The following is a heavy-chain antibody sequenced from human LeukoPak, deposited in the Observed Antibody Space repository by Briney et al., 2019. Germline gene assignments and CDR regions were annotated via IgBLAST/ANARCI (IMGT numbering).Heavy chain of an antibody. CDR1: GFTFSDYY. Sequence: GGSLRLPCAAFGFTFSDYYMSWIRQAPGKGLEWVSYISKSGSDTNFADSVKGRFTISRDNAKNSLYLQMNSLRAEDTAVYYCARVGATGTADYWGQGTLVTVSS. D-gene: IGHD1-1*01. V-gene: IGHV3-11*06. J-gene: IGHJ4*02. CDR2: ISKSGSDT. CDR3: ARVGATGTADY.